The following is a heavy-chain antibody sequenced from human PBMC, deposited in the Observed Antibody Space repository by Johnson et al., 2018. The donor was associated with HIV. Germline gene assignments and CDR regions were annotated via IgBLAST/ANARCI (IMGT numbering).Heavy chain of an antibody. J-gene: IGHJ3*01. CDR2: INWNGGST. CDR1: GFTFDDYG. CDR3: ARDTDYEDTRGYLIRPRAFDV. D-gene: IGHD3-22*01. Sequence: VQLVESGGGVVRPGGSLRLSCAASGFTFDDYGMSWVRQVPGKGLEWVSGINWNGGSTGYADSVKGRFTISRDNSENTRYLQMNSLRAEDTAVYYCARDTDYEDTRGYLIRPRAFDVWSKGTMVTVSS. V-gene: IGHV3-20*04.